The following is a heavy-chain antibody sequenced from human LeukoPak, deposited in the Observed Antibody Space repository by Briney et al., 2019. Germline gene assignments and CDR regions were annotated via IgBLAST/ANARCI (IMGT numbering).Heavy chain of an antibody. J-gene: IGHJ4*02. CDR3: ARDCSSTSCYTAPDY. CDR2: ISAYNGNT. V-gene: IGHV1-18*01. CDR1: GYTFTSYG. D-gene: IGHD2-2*02. Sequence: APVKVSCKASGYTFTSYGISWVRQAPGQGLEWMGWISAYNGNTNYAQKLQGRVTMTTDTSTSTAYMELRSLRSDDTAVYYCARDCSSTSCYTAPDYWGQGTLVTVSS.